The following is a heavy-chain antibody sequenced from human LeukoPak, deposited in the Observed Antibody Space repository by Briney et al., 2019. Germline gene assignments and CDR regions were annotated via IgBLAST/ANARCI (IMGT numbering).Heavy chain of an antibody. J-gene: IGHJ6*04. CDR1: GYNFISYY. V-gene: IGHV1-46*01. CDR2: INPSGGST. D-gene: IGHD2-8*01. Sequence: ASVKVSCKASGYNFISYYMHWVRQAPGQGLEWMGIINPSGGSTSCAQKFQDRVTMTRDTSTSTVYMELSSLKSEDTAVYYCAREDVVLVDAVRYYYYGMDVWGKGTTVTVSS. CDR3: AREDVVLVDAVRYYYYGMDV.